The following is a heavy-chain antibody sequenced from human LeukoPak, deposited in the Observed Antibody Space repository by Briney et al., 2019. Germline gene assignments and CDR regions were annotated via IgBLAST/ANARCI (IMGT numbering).Heavy chain of an antibody. V-gene: IGHV3-7*01. Sequence: GGSLRLSCEVSGITFSNYWMTWVRQAPGKGLELVATIKPDGSEKYYGDSVEDRFTISRDNAKNSLYLQMNSLRAEDTAVYYCARDPSYCGGDCYDYWGQGTLVTVSS. CDR3: ARDPSYCGGDCYDY. D-gene: IGHD2-21*01. J-gene: IGHJ4*02. CDR2: IKPDGSEK. CDR1: GITFSNYW.